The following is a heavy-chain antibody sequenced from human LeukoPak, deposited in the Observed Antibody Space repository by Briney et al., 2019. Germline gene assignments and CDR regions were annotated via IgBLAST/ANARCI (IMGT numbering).Heavy chain of an antibody. CDR2: IYYSGST. V-gene: IGHV4-59*01. CDR3: ARAQSYYDSSGYYYSVYLDY. J-gene: IGHJ4*02. CDR1: GGSISSYY. Sequence: SETLSLTCTVSGGSISSYYWSWIRQPPGKGLEWIGYIYYSGSTNYNPSLKSRVTISVDTSKNQFSLKLSSVTAADTAVYYCARAQSYYDSSGYYYSVYLDYWGQGTLVTVSS. D-gene: IGHD3-22*01.